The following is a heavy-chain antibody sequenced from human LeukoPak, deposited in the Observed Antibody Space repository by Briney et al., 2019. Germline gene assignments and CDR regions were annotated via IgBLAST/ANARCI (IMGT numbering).Heavy chain of an antibody. Sequence: SETLSLTCTVSGGSISSYYWSWIRQPPGKGLEWIGYIYYSGSTNYNHSLKSRVTISVDTSKNQFSLKLSSVTAADTAVYYCARGRVPELSYYYYGMDVWGQGTTVTVSS. V-gene: IGHV4-59*01. CDR3: ARGRVPELSYYYYGMDV. CDR1: GGSISSYY. J-gene: IGHJ6*02. D-gene: IGHD5-24*01. CDR2: IYYSGST.